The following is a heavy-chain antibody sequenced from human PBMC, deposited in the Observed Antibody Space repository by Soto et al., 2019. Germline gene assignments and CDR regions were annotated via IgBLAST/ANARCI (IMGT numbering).Heavy chain of an antibody. CDR2: IKVDGSEQ. D-gene: IGHD1-26*01. CDR3: AKWGGGGSDS. CDR1: GFSFGDYW. J-gene: IGHJ4*02. Sequence: GGSLRLSCVASGFSFGDYWMSWVRQAPGKGLEWVANIKVDGSEQYYVDSVKGRFTVSRDNAKNSLYLQMNSLRVEDTAVYYYAKWGGGGSDSWGQGTLVTVSS. V-gene: IGHV3-7*01.